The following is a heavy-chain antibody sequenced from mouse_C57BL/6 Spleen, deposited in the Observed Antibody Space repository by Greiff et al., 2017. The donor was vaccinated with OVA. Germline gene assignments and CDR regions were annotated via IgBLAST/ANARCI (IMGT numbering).Heavy chain of an antibody. CDR3: TREDSPYYAMDY. Sequence: EVKLVESGEGLVKPGGSLKLSCAASGFTFSSYAMSWVRQTPEKRLEWVAYISSGGDYIYYADTVKGRFTISRDNARNTLYLQMSSLKSEDTAMYYCTREDSPYYAMDYWGQGTSVTVSS. CDR1: GFTFSSYA. V-gene: IGHV5-9-1*02. J-gene: IGHJ4*01. CDR2: ISSGGDYI.